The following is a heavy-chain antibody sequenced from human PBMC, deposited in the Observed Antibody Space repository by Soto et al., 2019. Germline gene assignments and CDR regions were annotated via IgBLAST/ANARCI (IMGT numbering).Heavy chain of an antibody. Sequence: EVQLVESGGGLVQPGESLRLSCAASGFTFNTYEMNWVRQAPGKGLEWVAYISSRGTSTFYADSVKGRFSISRDNDNDSVSLLMNNLRVDDTAVYYCARDRGYITGWYAGALDFWGQGTLVTVSS. CDR3: ARDRGYITGWYAGALDF. CDR2: ISSRGTST. D-gene: IGHD6-19*01. J-gene: IGHJ4*02. V-gene: IGHV3-48*03. CDR1: GFTFNTYE.